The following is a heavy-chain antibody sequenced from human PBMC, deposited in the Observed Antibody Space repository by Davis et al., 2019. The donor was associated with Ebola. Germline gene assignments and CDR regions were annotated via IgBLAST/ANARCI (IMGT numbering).Heavy chain of an antibody. CDR3: ASGVGGYSYGTGYYYGMDV. CDR2: IYYSGST. D-gene: IGHD5-18*01. V-gene: IGHV4-39*07. J-gene: IGHJ6*02. CDR1: GGSISSSSYY. Sequence: SETLSLTCTVSGGSISSSSYYWGWIRQPPGKGLEWIGSIYYSGSTYYNPSLKSRVTISVDRSKNQFSLKLSSVTAADTAVYYCASGVGGYSYGTGYYYGMDVWGQGTTVTVSS.